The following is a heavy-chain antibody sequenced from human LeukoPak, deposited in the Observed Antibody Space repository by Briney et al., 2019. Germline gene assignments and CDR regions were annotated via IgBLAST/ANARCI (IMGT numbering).Heavy chain of an antibody. Sequence: SETLSLTCAVSGYSISSGFYWGWIRQPPGKGLEWIGSISHSGSTYYTPSLKIRVTLSVDTSKNQFSLKLTSVTAADTAVYYCVRHSRTYYYDSSGYYYYWGQGTLVTVSS. CDR3: VRHSRTYYYDSSGYYYY. V-gene: IGHV4-38-2*01. D-gene: IGHD3-22*01. J-gene: IGHJ4*02. CDR2: ISHSGST. CDR1: GYSISSGFY.